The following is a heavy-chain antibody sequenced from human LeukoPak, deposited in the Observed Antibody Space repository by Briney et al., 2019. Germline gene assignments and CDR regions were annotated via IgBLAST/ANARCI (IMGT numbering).Heavy chain of an antibody. CDR3: ARDWTGTDWFDP. V-gene: IGHV3-66*02. CDR2: IYSGGST. D-gene: IGHD3/OR15-3a*01. J-gene: IGHJ5*02. Sequence: GGTLRLPYAADGCTVRSNNSSWAPQAQGKRLEWVSVIYSGGSTYYADSVKGRFTISRDNSKNTLYLQMNSLRAEDTAVYYCARDWTGTDWFDPWGQGTLVTVSS. CDR1: GCTVRSNN.